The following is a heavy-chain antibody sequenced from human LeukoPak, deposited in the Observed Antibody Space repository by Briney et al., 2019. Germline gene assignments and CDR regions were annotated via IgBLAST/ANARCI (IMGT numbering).Heavy chain of an antibody. CDR1: GFTFSSYG. V-gene: IGHV3-33*06. D-gene: IGHD1-26*01. CDR2: IWYDGSNK. CDR3: AKEAEGALDAFDI. J-gene: IGHJ3*02. Sequence: PGRPLRLSCAASGFTFSSYGMHWVRQAPGKGLEWVAVIWYDGSNKYYADSVKGRFTISRDNSKNTLYLQMNSLRAEDTAVYYCAKEAEGALDAFDIWGQGTMVTVSS.